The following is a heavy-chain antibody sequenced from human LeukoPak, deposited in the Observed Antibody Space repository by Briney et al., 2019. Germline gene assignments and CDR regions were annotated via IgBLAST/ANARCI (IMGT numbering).Heavy chain of an antibody. J-gene: IGHJ6*02. CDR1: GYTFTDFG. Sequence: ASVKVSFKASGYTFTDFGITWVRQAPGQGLEWVGWISSYNGNTNYEQKFQGRVTMTTDTATTTAYMELTSLTSDDTAVYFCARDRVSGSHTGHYYYALDIWGQGTPVTVSS. CDR2: ISSYNGNT. CDR3: ARDRVSGSHTGHYYYALDI. D-gene: IGHD1-26*01. V-gene: IGHV1-18*01.